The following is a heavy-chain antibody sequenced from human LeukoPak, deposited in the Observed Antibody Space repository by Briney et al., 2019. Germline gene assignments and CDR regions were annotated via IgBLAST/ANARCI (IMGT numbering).Heavy chain of an antibody. D-gene: IGHD3-3*01. CDR3: ARVPRYYDFWSGYYYGMDV. J-gene: IGHJ6*02. Sequence: SETLSLTCAVYGVSFSGYYRSWIRQPPGKGLEWIGEINHSGSTNYNPSLKSRVTISVDTSKNQFSLKLSSVTAADTAVYYCARVPRYYDFWSGYYYGMDVWGQGTTVTVSS. CDR1: GVSFSGYY. V-gene: IGHV4-34*01. CDR2: INHSGST.